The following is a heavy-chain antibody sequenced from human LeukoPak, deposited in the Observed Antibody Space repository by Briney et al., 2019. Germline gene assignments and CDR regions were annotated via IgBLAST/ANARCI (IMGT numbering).Heavy chain of an antibody. Sequence: SETLSLTCAVYGGSFSGYYWSWIRQPPGKGLEWIGEINHSGSTNYNPSLKSRVTISVDTSKNQFSLKLSSVTAADTAVYYCARQQTAPTYYYDSSGYPFDYWGQGTLVTVSS. J-gene: IGHJ4*02. D-gene: IGHD3-22*01. CDR1: GGSFSGYY. CDR2: INHSGST. CDR3: ARQQTAPTYYYDSSGYPFDY. V-gene: IGHV4-34*01.